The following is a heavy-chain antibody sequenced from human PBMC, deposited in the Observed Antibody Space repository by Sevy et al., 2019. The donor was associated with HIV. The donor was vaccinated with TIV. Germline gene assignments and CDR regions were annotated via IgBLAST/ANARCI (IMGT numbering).Heavy chain of an antibody. Sequence: ASVKVSCKASGGTFSSYAISWVRQAPGQGLEWMGGIIPIFGTANYAQKFQGRVTITADESTSTAYMELSSLRSEDTAVYYCARGLQILEWLPFDYWGQGTLVTVSS. D-gene: IGHD3-3*01. CDR1: GGTFSSYA. V-gene: IGHV1-69*13. J-gene: IGHJ4*02. CDR2: IIPIFGTA. CDR3: ARGLQILEWLPFDY.